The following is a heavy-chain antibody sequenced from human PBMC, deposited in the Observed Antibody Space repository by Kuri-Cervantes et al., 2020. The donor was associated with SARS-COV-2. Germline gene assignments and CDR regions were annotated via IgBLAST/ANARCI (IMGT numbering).Heavy chain of an antibody. CDR2: IYSGGST. V-gene: IGHV3-53*04. CDR1: GFTVSSNY. CDR3: AREGSGYYYGMDV. Sequence: GESLKISCAASGFTVSSNYMSWVRQAPGKGLEWVSVIYSGGSTYYADSVKGRFTISRHNSKNTLYLQMNSLRAEDTVVYYCAREGSGYYYGMDVWGQGTTVTVSS. J-gene: IGHJ6*02.